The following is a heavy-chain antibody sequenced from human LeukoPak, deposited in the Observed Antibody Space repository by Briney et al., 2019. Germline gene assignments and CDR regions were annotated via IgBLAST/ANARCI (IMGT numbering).Heavy chain of an antibody. V-gene: IGHV4-38-2*02. J-gene: IGHJ4*02. CDR2: IYHSGST. CDR3: ARDIKMGATFVYYFDY. CDR1: GYSISSGYY. Sequence: SETLSLTCTVSGYSISSGYYWGWIRQPPGKGLEWIGSIYHSGSTYYNPSLKSRVTISVDTSKNQFSLKLSSVTAADTAVYYCARDIKMGATFVYYFDYWGQGTLVTVSS. D-gene: IGHD1-26*01.